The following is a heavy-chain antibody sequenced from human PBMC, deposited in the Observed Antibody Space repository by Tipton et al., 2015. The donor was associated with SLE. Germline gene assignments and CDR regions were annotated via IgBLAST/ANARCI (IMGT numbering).Heavy chain of an antibody. D-gene: IGHD3-16*01. V-gene: IGHV4-59*01. CDR1: GGSISNYY. CDR2: MYDSGST. CDR3: ARGAYFYYDMDV. J-gene: IGHJ6*02. Sequence: TLSLTCTVSGGSISNYYWSWIRQPPGKGLEWIGYMYDSGSTTYNPPLKSRVTISVDASKNQFSLNLSSVTAADTAVYYCARGAYFYYDMDVWGQGTTVIVSS.